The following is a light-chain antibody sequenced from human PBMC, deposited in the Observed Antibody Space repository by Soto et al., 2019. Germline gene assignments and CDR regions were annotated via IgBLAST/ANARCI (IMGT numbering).Light chain of an antibody. CDR3: QHYGNSLTWT. Sequence: VLTQSPGTLSLSPGDRDTLSCKASQSISSSHLAWYQQKPGQAPRLLLYATFSRATGISDRFSGRGSGTGFTLPINSLEPEDFAVYYCQHYGNSLTWTFGQGTKVDI. V-gene: IGKV3-20*01. CDR1: QSISSSH. J-gene: IGKJ1*01. CDR2: ATF.